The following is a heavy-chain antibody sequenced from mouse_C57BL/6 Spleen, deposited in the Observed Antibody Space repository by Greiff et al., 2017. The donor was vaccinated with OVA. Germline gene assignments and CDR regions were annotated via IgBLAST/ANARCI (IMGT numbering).Heavy chain of an antibody. CDR2: IDPANGNT. CDR3: ARPYDYEEVWYFDV. CDR1: GFHIKNTY. J-gene: IGHJ1*03. V-gene: IGHV14-3*01. Sequence: EVQLQQSVAELVRPGASVKLSCTASGFHIKNTYMHWVKQRPEQGLEWIGRIDPANGNTKYAPKFQGKATITDDTSSNTAYLQLSSLTSEDTAIYYCARPYDYEEVWYFDVWGTGTTVTVSS. D-gene: IGHD2-4*01.